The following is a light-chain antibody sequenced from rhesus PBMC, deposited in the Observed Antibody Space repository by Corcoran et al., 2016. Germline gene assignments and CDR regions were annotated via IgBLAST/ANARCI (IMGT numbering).Light chain of an antibody. Sequence: DVQMTQSPSSLSASVGDTVTITCRASQSFSSTLAWYQQKPGKAPKLLIYSASSLQSGVPSWFSGSKSGTDFTLTISSLQPEDTGTYYCQQYYNYPLTFGGGTKVEIK. J-gene: IGKJ4*01. V-gene: IGKV1-46*01. CDR2: SAS. CDR3: QQYYNYPLT. CDR1: QSFSST.